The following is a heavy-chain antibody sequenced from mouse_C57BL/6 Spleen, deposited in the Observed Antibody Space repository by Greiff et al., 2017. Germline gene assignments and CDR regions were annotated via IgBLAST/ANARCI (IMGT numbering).Heavy chain of an antibody. CDR1: GFSLTSYG. J-gene: IGHJ1*03. CDR3: ASYSKGGYFDV. D-gene: IGHD2-5*01. V-gene: IGHV2-2*01. CDR2: IWSGGST. Sequence: QVQLQQSGPGLVQPSQSLSITCTVSGFSLTSYGVHWVRQSPGKGLEWLGVIWSGGSTDDNAAFISRLSISKDNSKSQVFFKMNSLQADDTAIYYCASYSKGGYFDVWGTGTTVTVSS.